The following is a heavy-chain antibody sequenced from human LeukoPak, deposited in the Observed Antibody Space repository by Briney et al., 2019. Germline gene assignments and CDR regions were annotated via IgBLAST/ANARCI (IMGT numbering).Heavy chain of an antibody. CDR1: GFTVSSNY. CDR2: IYSGGST. D-gene: IGHD1-14*01. V-gene: IGHV3-53*01. J-gene: IGHJ6*02. Sequence: GGSLRLSCAASGFTVSSNYMSWVRQAPGKGLEWVSVIYSGGSTYYADSVKGRFTISRDSSKNTLYLQMNSLRAEDTAVYYCAKVSGGGLYYDGMDVWGQGTTVTVSS. CDR3: AKVSGGGLYYDGMDV.